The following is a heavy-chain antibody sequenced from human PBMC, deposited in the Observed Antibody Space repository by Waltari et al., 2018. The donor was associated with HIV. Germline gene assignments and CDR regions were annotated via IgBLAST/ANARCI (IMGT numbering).Heavy chain of an antibody. V-gene: IGHV3-20*04. CDR1: GFNFDDYG. D-gene: IGHD3-10*01. Sequence: SCVASGFNFDDYGMSWVRQAPGKGLEWVSGINWNGGSTGYADSVKGRFSISRDNAKNSLYLQMNSLRVEDTALYYCARDYGSGSYYNYWGQGTLVTVSS. CDR2: INWNGGST. J-gene: IGHJ4*02. CDR3: ARDYGSGSYYNY.